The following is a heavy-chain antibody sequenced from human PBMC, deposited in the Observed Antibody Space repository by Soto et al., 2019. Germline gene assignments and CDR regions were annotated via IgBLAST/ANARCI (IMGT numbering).Heavy chain of an antibody. J-gene: IGHJ6*02. CDR1: GGTFSSYA. CDR2: IIPIFGTA. V-gene: IGHV1-69*13. D-gene: IGHD2-21*01. CDR3: ARDQLLLGMTNYYYYYGMDV. Sequence: GAPVKVSCKASGGTFSSYAISWVRQAPGQGLEWMGGIIPIFGTANYAQKFQGRVTITADESTSTAYMELSSLRSEDTAVYYCARDQLLLGMTNYYYYYGMDVWGQGTTVTVSS.